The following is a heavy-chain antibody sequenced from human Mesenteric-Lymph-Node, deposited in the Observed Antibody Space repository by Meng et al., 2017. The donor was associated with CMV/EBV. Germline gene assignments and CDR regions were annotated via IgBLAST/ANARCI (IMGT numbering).Heavy chain of an antibody. CDR1: GFTFSSYG. CDR2: IWYDGSNK. Sequence: GESLKISCAASGFTFSSYGMHWVRQAPGKGLEWVAVIWYDGSNKYYADSVKGRFTISRDNSKNTLYLQMNSLRAEDTAVYYCARMNGDYDFWSGYYQYYFDYWGQGTLVTVSS. CDR3: ARMNGDYDFWSGYYQYYFDY. D-gene: IGHD3-3*01. V-gene: IGHV3-33*01. J-gene: IGHJ4*02.